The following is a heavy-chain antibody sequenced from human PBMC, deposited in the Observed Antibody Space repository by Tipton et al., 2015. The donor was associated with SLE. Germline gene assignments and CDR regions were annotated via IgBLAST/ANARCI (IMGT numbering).Heavy chain of an antibody. CDR2: IYYSGST. Sequence: TLSLTCTVSGGSISSYYWSWIRQHPGKGLEWIGYIYYSGSTYYNPSLKSRVTISVDTSKNQFSLKLSSVTAADTAVYYCANLPPLYGPAVWGQGTLATVSS. V-gene: IGHV4-59*06. D-gene: IGHD4-17*01. CDR1: GGSISSYY. CDR3: ANLPPLYGPAV. J-gene: IGHJ4*02.